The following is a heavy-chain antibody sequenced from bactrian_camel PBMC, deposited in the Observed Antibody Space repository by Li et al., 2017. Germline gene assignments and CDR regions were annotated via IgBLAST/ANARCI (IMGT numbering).Heavy chain of an antibody. CDR1: GSDFSVGA. J-gene: IGHJ6*01. CDR3: AADPSLGHGGSWCFPLRTVFRS. Sequence: HVQLVESGGGSVQSGGSLRLSCAVSGSDFSVGACMGWFRQGPGKEREEVATIDSDGSTDYTDSVLGRFTISQDNANNTLYLQMNNLKPEDTAMYYCAADPSLGHGGSWCFPLRTVFRSWGQGTQVTVS. V-gene: IGHV3S53*01. CDR2: IDSDGST. D-gene: IGHD6*01.